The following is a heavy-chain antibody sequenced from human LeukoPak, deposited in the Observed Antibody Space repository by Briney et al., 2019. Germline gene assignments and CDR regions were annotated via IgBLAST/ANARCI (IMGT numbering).Heavy chain of an antibody. CDR2: ISSSSSYI. V-gene: IGHV3-21*01. D-gene: IGHD3-10*01. Sequence: GRSLRLSCAASGFTFSSYSMNWVRQAPGKGLEWVSSISSSSSYIYYADSVKGRFTISRDNAKNSLYLQMNSLRAEDTAVYYCARDGVLLWFGESYGDFDYWGQGTLVTVSS. CDR3: ARDGVLLWFGESYGDFDY. J-gene: IGHJ4*02. CDR1: GFTFSSYS.